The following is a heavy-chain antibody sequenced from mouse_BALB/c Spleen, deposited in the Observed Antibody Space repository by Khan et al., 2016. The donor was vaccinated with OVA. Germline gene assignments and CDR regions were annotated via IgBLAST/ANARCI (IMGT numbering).Heavy chain of an antibody. D-gene: IGHD1-1*01. CDR2: ISSGGSYT. J-gene: IGHJ2*01. CDR1: GFTFSSYA. V-gene: IGHV5-9-4*01. Sequence: EVELVESGGGLVKPGGSLKLSCAASGFTFSSYAMSWVRQSPEKRLEWVAEISSGGSYTYYPDTLTGRFTISRDTAKNTLYLEMNSLRCEDRASYYCARASYNFGSSPWFFDYWGQGTTLTVSS. CDR3: ARASYNFGSSPWFFDY.